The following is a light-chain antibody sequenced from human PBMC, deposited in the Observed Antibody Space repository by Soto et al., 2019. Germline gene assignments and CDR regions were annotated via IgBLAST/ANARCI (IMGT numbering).Light chain of an antibody. Sequence: DIQMTQSPSSLSASVGDRVTITCRASQGIANYLAWYQQKPGKVPKLLIYAASTLQSGVPSRFSGSESGTDFTLTISSLQPEDVASYYCQKYNSAPWTFGQGTKVVIK. CDR3: QKYNSAPWT. J-gene: IGKJ1*01. CDR2: AAS. V-gene: IGKV1-27*01. CDR1: QGIANY.